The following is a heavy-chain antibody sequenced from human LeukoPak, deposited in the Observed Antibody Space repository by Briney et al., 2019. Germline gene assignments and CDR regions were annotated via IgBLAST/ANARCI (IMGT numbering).Heavy chain of an antibody. Sequence: PGGSLRLSCAASGFTFSSYEMNWVRQAPGKGLEWVSYITTSGRTIYYADSVKGRFTITRDNAKNSLYLQMNSLRAEDTAVYYCARSFYYDTLTGYYFFDYWGQGTLVTVSS. J-gene: IGHJ4*02. CDR2: ITTSGRTI. V-gene: IGHV3-48*03. CDR1: GFTFSSYE. D-gene: IGHD3-9*01. CDR3: ARSFYYDTLTGYYFFDY.